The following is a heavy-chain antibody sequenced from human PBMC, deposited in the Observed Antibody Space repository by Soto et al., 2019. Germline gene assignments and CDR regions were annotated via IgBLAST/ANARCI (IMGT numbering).Heavy chain of an antibody. Sequence: GESLKISCKGSGYSFTSYWIGWVRQMPGKGLEWMGIIYPGDSDTRYSPSFQGQVTISADKSISTAYLQWSSLKASDTAMYYWARHGMDSYYYYGMDVWGQGTTVTVS. CDR3: ARHGMDSYYYYGMDV. D-gene: IGHD1-1*01. V-gene: IGHV5-51*01. CDR1: GYSFTSYW. CDR2: IYPGDSDT. J-gene: IGHJ6*02.